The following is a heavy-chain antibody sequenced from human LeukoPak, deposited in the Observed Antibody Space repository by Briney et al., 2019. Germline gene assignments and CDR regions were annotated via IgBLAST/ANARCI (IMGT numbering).Heavy chain of an antibody. CDR3: ARGENSYGHGRY. V-gene: IGHV3-30-3*01. D-gene: IGHD5-18*01. CDR2: ISYDGSNK. Sequence: GGSLRLSCVASAFTFSGHPVSWVRQAPGKGLEWVAVISYDGSNKYYADSVKGRFTISRDNSKNTLHLQMNSLRAEDTAVYYCARGENSYGHGRYWGQGTLVTVSS. J-gene: IGHJ4*02. CDR1: AFTFSGHP.